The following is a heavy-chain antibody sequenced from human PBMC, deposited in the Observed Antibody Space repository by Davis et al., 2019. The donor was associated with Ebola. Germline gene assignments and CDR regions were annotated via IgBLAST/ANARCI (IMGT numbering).Heavy chain of an antibody. V-gene: IGHV1-69*13. D-gene: IGHD3-22*01. J-gene: IGHJ4*02. CDR1: GGTFSSYA. CDR2: IIPIFGTA. Sequence: SVTVSCKASGGTFSSYAISWVRQAPGQGLEWMGGIIPIFGTANYAQRFQGRVTITADESRTTAYMELSSLRSEDTAVYYCAKDRYYDNNPLYYESECWGQGTLVTVSS. CDR3: AKDRYYDNNPLYYESEC.